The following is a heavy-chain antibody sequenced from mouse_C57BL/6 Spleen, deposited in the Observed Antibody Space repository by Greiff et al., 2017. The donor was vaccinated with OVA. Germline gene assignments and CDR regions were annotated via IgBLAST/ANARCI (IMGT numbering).Heavy chain of an antibody. J-gene: IGHJ2*01. CDR1: GYTFTSYW. V-gene: IGHV1-72*01. CDR3: SNSIRKDCFDY. CDR2: IDPNSGGT. Sequence: QVQLQQPGAELVKPGASVKLSCKASGYTFTSYWMHWVKQRPGRGLEWIGGIDPNSGGTKYNEKFKSKATLTVDKSSSTAYMQLSSLTSEDSAVYYCSNSIRKDCFDYWGQGTTLTVSA. D-gene: IGHD2-12*01.